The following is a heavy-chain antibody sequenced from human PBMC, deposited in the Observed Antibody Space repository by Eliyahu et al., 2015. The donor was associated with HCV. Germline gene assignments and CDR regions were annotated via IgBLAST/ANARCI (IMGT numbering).Heavy chain of an antibody. Sequence: QLQLQESGPGLVKPSETLSLTCAVSGXSVXSSSSYWGWIRQPPGKGLEWIGSTYSGNTHYTPSLRSQVTISVHTSQNQFSLKLTSVTAADTAMYYCARAADSGSGWSWGRGTLVTVSS. V-gene: IGHV4-39*01. J-gene: IGHJ5*02. D-gene: IGHD6-19*01. CDR3: ARAADSGSGWS. CDR1: GXSVXSSSSY. CDR2: TYSGNT.